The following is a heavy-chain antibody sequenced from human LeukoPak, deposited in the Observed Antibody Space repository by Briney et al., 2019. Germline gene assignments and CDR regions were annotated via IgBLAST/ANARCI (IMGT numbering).Heavy chain of an antibody. CDR1: GFTLSSYG. J-gene: IGHJ6*02. D-gene: IGHD3-9*01. CDR2: ISYDGSKE. V-gene: IGHV3-30*18. Sequence: PGRSLRLSCAVSGFTLSSYGMHWVRQAPGKGLEWVAVISYDGSKEYYADSVKGRITISRDTSKNTLYLQMNSLRAEDTAVYYCAKVEDDISYYYYGMDVWGQGTTVTVSS. CDR3: AKVEDDISYYYYGMDV.